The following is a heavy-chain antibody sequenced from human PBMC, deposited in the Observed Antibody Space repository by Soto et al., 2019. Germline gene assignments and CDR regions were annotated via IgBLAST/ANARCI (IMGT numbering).Heavy chain of an antibody. J-gene: IGHJ5*02. D-gene: IGHD3-22*01. CDR3: ARAIDYYDSSGWGNWFDP. Sequence: SETLSLTCTVSGGSVSSGGYYWSWIRQPPGKGLEWIGYISYSGSTNYNPSLKSRVTISIDTSKNQFSLKLSSLTAADTAVYYCARAIDYYDSSGWGNWFDPWGQGTLVTVSS. CDR1: GGSVSSGGYY. CDR2: ISYSGST. V-gene: IGHV4-61*08.